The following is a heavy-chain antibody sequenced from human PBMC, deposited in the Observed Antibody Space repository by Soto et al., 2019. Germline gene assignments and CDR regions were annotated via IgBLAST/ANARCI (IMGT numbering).Heavy chain of an antibody. D-gene: IGHD1-26*01. V-gene: IGHV4-59*01. CDR2: IYYSGST. Sequence: PSVTLSLTCTVSGGSISSYYWSWIRQPPGKGLEWIGYIYYSGSTNYNPSLKSRVTISVYTSKTQFSLKLSSVTAADTAGPSSARGGVGATTRFDPCGPETLVTVSP. CDR3: ARGGVGATTRFDP. J-gene: IGHJ5*02. CDR1: GGSISSYY.